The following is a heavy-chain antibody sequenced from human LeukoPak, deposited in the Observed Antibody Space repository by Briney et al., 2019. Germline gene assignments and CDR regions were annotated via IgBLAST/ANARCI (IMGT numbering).Heavy chain of an antibody. CDR1: GGSFSGYY. CDR3: ARGAVCSSTSCPRSWFDP. J-gene: IGHJ5*02. CDR2: INHSGST. Sequence: PSETLSLTCAVYGGSFSGYYWSWIRQPPGKGLEWIGEINHSGSTNYNPSLKSRVTISVDTSKNQFSLKLSSVTAADTAVYYCARGAVCSSTSCPRSWFDPWGQGALVTVSS. V-gene: IGHV4-34*01. D-gene: IGHD2-2*01.